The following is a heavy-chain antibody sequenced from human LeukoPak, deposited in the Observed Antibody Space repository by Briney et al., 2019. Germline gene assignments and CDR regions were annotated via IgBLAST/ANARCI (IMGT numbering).Heavy chain of an antibody. CDR2: ISSSSYI. CDR1: GFTFSSYA. Sequence: GGSLRLSCAASGFTFSSYAMSWVRQAPGKGLEWVSSISSSSYIYYADSVKGRFTISRDNAKNSLYLQMNSLRAEDTAVYYCARDQSQNYYDPEVDAFDIWGQGTMVTVSS. J-gene: IGHJ3*02. V-gene: IGHV3-21*01. D-gene: IGHD3-22*01. CDR3: ARDQSQNYYDPEVDAFDI.